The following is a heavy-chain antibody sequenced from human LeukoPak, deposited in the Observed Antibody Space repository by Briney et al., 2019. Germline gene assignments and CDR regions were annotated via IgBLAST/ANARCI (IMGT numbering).Heavy chain of an antibody. CDR1: GYTFTGYY. Sequence: ASVKVSCKASGYTFTGYYMDWVRQAPGQGLEWMGWINPNSGGTNYAQKFQGRVTMTRDTSISTAYMELSRLRSDDTAVYYCARDVGIAARPGGYYFDYWGQGTLVTVSS. CDR3: ARDVGIAARPGGYYFDY. CDR2: INPNSGGT. V-gene: IGHV1-2*02. J-gene: IGHJ4*02. D-gene: IGHD6-6*01.